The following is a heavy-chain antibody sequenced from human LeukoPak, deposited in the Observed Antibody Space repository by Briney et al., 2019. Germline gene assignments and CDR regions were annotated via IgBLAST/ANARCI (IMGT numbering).Heavy chain of an antibody. CDR2: INWNGVST. D-gene: IGHD7-27*01. J-gene: IGHJ2*01. CDR3: VSPLGARNWYFDL. Sequence: GGSLRLSCAASGFTFDDYGMSWVRQAPGKGLEWVSGINWNGVSTGYADSVKGRFTISRDNAKNSLSLQMNSLKAEDTAVYYCVSPLGARNWYFDLWGRGTLVTVSS. CDR1: GFTFDDYG. V-gene: IGHV3-20*04.